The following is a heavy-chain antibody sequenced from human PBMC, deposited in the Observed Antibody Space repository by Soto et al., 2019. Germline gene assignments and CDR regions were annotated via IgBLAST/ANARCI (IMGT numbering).Heavy chain of an antibody. Sequence: XGSLRLSCEAVGFTFSTYAMSWVRQAPGKGLEWVSAISGSGASTYYADSVKGRFTISRDNSINTLYVQMSSLRTEDTAVYYCAHPRGYGVFDAYDIWGQGPMVTVSS. CDR2: ISGSGAST. CDR1: GFTFSTYA. D-gene: IGHD4-17*01. CDR3: AHPRGYGVFDAYDI. J-gene: IGHJ3*02. V-gene: IGHV3-23*01.